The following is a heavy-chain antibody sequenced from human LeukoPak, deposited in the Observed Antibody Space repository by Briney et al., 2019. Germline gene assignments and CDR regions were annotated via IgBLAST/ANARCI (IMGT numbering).Heavy chain of an antibody. CDR3: ARVITSYYYYYGMDV. CDR1: GGSISSGDYF. J-gene: IGHJ6*02. V-gene: IGHV4-30-4*08. D-gene: IGHD1-1*01. Sequence: PSETLSLTCTVSGGSISSGDYFWSWIRQHPGKGLEWIGCISYSGSTYYNPSLKSQVTISVDTSKNQFSLKLSSVTAADTAVYYCARVITSYYYYYGMDVWGQGTTVTVSS. CDR2: ISYSGST.